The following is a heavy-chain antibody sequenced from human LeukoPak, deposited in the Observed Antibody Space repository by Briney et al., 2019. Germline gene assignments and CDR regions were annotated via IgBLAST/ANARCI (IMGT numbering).Heavy chain of an antibody. Sequence: SETLSLTCTVSGGSISSYYWSWIRQPPGKGLEWIGYIYYSGSTNYNPSLKSRVTIFVDTSKNQLSLRLSSVTAADTAVYYCARQTSSEIYPRYFDSWGQGTLVTVSS. V-gene: IGHV4-59*08. CDR2: IYYSGST. CDR1: GGSISSYY. D-gene: IGHD3-3*01. J-gene: IGHJ4*02. CDR3: ARQTSSEIYPRYFDS.